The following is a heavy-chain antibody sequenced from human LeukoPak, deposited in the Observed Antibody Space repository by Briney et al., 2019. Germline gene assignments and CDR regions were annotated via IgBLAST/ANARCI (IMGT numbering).Heavy chain of an antibody. CDR3: ARSDYGDNY. CDR2: INSDGSNK. D-gene: IGHD4-17*01. Sequence: PGGSLRLSCAASGFTFSNYWMHWVRQAPGKGLEWVSRINSDGSNKTYAGSVKGRFTISRDNAKNTLYLQMSSLRVGDTAVYYCARSDYGDNYWGQGILVTVSS. V-gene: IGHV3-74*01. J-gene: IGHJ4*02. CDR1: GFTFSNYW.